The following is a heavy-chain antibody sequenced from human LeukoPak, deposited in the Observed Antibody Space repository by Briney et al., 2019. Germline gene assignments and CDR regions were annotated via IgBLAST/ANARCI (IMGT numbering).Heavy chain of an antibody. CDR3: ARDLYDILTGYSHSPSSFDY. V-gene: IGHV1-18*01. Sequence: ASVKVSCKASGYTFITHGLTWVRQAPGQGLEWMGWISAYNGNTNYAQKFQGRVTMTTDTSTNTAYMDLRSLRSDDTAVYYCARDLYDILTGYSHSPSSFDYWGQGTLVTVSS. CDR1: GYTFITHG. CDR2: ISAYNGNT. D-gene: IGHD3-9*01. J-gene: IGHJ4*02.